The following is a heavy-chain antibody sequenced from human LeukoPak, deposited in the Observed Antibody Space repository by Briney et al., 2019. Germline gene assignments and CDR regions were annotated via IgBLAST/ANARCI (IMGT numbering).Heavy chain of an antibody. Sequence: KPSETLSLTCTVSGGSISSYYWSWIRQPPGKGLEWIGYIYYSGSTNYNPSLKSRVTISVDTSKNQFSLKLSSVTAADTAVYYCARNRVAAPNWFDPWGQGTLVTVSS. J-gene: IGHJ5*02. D-gene: IGHD2-15*01. V-gene: IGHV4-59*08. CDR1: GGSISSYY. CDR2: IYYSGST. CDR3: ARNRVAAPNWFDP.